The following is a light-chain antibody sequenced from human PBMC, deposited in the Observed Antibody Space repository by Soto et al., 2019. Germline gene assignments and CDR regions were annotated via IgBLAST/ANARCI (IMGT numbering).Light chain of an antibody. CDR1: QSINTW. CDR3: QQDQTYSRT. V-gene: IGKV1-5*03. J-gene: IGKJ1*01. CDR2: DGS. Sequence: DIQMTQSPSTLSASIGDRIIITCRASQSINTWLAWYQQKPGEAPKLLIYDGSTLARGVPSRFSGSGSETEFTLTISRLQPDDFATFYCQQDQTYSRTFGQGTKVEV.